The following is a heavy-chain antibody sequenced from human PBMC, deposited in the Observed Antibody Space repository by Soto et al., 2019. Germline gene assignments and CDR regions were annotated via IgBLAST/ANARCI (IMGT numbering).Heavy chain of an antibody. D-gene: IGHD3-9*01. V-gene: IGHV3-15*01. CDR3: SLVFTGFRLNWGGTYYMDV. Sequence: EVQLVESGGGLVKPGGSLRLSCAASGFTFSNAWMSWVRQAPGKGLEWVGRIKSKTDGGTTDYAAPVKGRFTISRDDSKNTLYLQINSLKTEDTAVYYCSLVFTGFRLNWGGTYYMDVWGKGTTVTVSS. CDR2: IKSKTDGGTT. J-gene: IGHJ6*03. CDR1: GFTFSNAW.